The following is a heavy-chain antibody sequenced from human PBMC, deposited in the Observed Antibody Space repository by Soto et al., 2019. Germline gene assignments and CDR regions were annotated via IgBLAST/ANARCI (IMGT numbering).Heavy chain of an antibody. D-gene: IGHD2-15*01. CDR2: FDPEDGET. Sequence: ASVKVSCKVSGYTLTELSMHWVRQAPGKGLEWMGGFDPEDGETIYAQKFQGRVTMTEDTSTDPAYMELSSLRSEDTAVYYCATSRRYCSGGSCPGYCYYYMVVWGRGTTVTVSS. CDR3: ATSRRYCSGGSCPGYCYYYMVV. CDR1: GYTLTELS. V-gene: IGHV1-24*01. J-gene: IGHJ6*03.